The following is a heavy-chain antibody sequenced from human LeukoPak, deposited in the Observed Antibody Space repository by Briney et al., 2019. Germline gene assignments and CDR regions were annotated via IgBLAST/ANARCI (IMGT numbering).Heavy chain of an antibody. CDR1: GYNLTELS. CDR2: FDPGDGAM. CDR3: AAGGFYDLLPY. J-gene: IGHJ4*01. D-gene: IGHD3-9*01. V-gene: IGHV1-24*01. Sequence: RASVTVSCKVSGYNLTELSMHWVRQAPGKGLEWMGGFDPGDGAMVYAQRFQGRVTMTEDTSTDTVYMELSSLKSEDTAVYYCAAGGFYDLLPYWGHGTLVTVSS.